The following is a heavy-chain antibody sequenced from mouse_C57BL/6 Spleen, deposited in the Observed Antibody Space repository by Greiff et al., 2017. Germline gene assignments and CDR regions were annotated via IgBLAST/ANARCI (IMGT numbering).Heavy chain of an antibody. CDR1: GFTFSDYG. D-gene: IGHD4-1*01. V-gene: IGHV5-17*01. CDR2: ISSGSSTI. Sequence: DVMLVESGGGLVKPGGSLKLSCAASGFTFSDYGMHWVRQAPEKGLEWVAYISSGSSTIYYADTVKGRFTISRDNAKNTLFLQMTSLRSEDTAMYYCARPLNWGGYAMDYWGQGTAVTVSS. CDR3: ARPLNWGGYAMDY. J-gene: IGHJ4*01.